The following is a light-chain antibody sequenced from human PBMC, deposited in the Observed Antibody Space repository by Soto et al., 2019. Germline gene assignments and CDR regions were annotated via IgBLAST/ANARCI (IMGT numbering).Light chain of an antibody. V-gene: IGKV3D-20*01. CDR1: QSVRTNF. CDR3: QQYGTTPWT. CDR2: AAS. Sequence: EIVLTQSPGTLSLSPGERATISCRASQSVRTNFLAWYQQTPGLAPRLLIYAASNRATGIPERFRGSGSGTDFTLTISRLEPEDFAVYYCQQYGTTPWTFGQGTKVEIK. J-gene: IGKJ1*01.